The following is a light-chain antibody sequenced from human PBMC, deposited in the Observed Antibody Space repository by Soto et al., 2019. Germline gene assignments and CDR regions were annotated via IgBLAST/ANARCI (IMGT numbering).Light chain of an antibody. J-gene: IGLJ1*01. CDR1: SSNIGAGYD. V-gene: IGLV1-40*01. CDR2: GNG. Sequence: QSVLTQPPSVSGAPGQRVTISCTGSSSNIGAGYDVHWYQQLPGTAPKLLIFGNGNRPSGVPDRFSGSKSDTSASLAITGLQAEDEADCYCQTYDSSLSGLFVFGTGTKVTVL. CDR3: QTYDSSLSGLFV.